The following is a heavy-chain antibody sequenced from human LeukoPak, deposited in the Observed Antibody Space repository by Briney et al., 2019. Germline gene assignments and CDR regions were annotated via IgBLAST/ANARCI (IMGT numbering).Heavy chain of an antibody. V-gene: IGHV3-33*01. CDR1: GFTFSSYG. J-gene: IGHJ4*02. CDR2: IWYDGSNK. Sequence: GGSLRLSCAASGFTFSSYGMHWVRQAPGKGLEWVAVIWYDGSNKYYADSVKGRFTISRDNSKNTLYLQMNSLRAEDTAVYYCARDLASIPLNNSDYWGQGTLVTVSS. CDR3: ARDLASIPLNNSDY. D-gene: IGHD2-21*01.